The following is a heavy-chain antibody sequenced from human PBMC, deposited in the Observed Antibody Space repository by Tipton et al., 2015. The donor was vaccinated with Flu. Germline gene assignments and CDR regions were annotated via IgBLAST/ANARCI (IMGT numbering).Heavy chain of an antibody. J-gene: IGHJ5*01. Sequence: LRLSFAVSGYSIRSSNYYWGWIRQPPGKGLEWIGNIFHSGNSYHNPSLKSRVTMSIETSKNQFSLKLSSVTAAGTAVYYCARRDYSNYVSEPKNWFDSWGQGALVIVSS. D-gene: IGHD4-11*01. CDR1: GYSIRSSNYY. V-gene: IGHV4-38-2*01. CDR2: IFHSGNS. CDR3: ARRDYSNYVSEPKNWFDS.